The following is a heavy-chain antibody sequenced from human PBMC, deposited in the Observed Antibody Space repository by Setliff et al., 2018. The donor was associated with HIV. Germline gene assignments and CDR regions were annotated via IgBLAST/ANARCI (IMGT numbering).Heavy chain of an antibody. V-gene: IGHV4-31*03. CDR1: GGSIRSGGYY. Sequence: SETLSLTCTVSGGSIRSGGYYWSWIRQHPGKGLEGIGYIYYSGSTYYNPSLKSRVTISVDTSKNQFSLRLSSVTAAGTAVDYCARDTNLLDYNFWSGYSRGWFDPWGQGTLVTASS. J-gene: IGHJ5*02. CDR2: IYYSGST. D-gene: IGHD3-3*01. CDR3: ARDTNLLDYNFWSGYSRGWFDP.